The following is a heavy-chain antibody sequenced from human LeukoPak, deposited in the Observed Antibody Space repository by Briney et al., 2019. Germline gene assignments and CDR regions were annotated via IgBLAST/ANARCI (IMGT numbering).Heavy chain of an antibody. V-gene: IGHV4-59*01. CDR2: IYYSGST. CDR3: ARARMTTVYYYGMDV. J-gene: IGHJ6*02. D-gene: IGHD4-17*01. Sequence: KPSETLSLTCTVSGGSISSYYWSWIRQPPGKGLEWIGYIYYSGSTNYNPSLKSRVTISVDTSKNQSSLKLSSVTAADTAVYYCARARMTTVYYYGMDVWGQGTTVTVSS. CDR1: GGSISSYY.